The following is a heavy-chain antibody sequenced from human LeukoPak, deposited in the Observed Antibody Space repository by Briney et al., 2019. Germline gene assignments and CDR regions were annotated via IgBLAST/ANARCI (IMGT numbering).Heavy chain of an antibody. CDR2: XYYSGST. D-gene: IGHD5-18*01. Sequence: PSETLSLTCTVPGDSISXXXXYWGWVRQPPGXXXXXXXXXYYSGSTYYNPSLKGRVTISENTSRNQCSLNRSSVTAVDTAVYYCARHKGRPDTVFAQNFDYWGQGTLVTVSS. CDR1: GDSISXXXXY. V-gene: IGHV4-61*05. J-gene: IGHJ4*02. CDR3: ARHKGRPDTVFAQNFDY.